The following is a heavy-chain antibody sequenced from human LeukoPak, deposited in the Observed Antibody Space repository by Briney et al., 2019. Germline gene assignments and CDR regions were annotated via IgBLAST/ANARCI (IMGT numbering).Heavy chain of an antibody. CDR1: GYSFTSYW. D-gene: IGHD3-10*01. V-gene: IGHV5-51*01. CDR3: ARRIMVRGVIDYFDY. Sequence: GESLKISCKGAGYSFTSYWIGWVRQMPGKGLEWMGVIYPGDSHTRYSPSFQGQVTISADKSISTAYLQWSSLKASDTAMYYCARRIMVRGVIDYFDYWGQGTLVTVSS. CDR2: IYPGDSHT. J-gene: IGHJ4*02.